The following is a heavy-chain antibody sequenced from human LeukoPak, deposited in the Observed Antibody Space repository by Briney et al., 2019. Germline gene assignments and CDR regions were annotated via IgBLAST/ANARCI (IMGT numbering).Heavy chain of an antibody. Sequence: PGGSLRLSCTASGFSFNTYWMTWVRQSQRKGLECMANISPDGRERYYLDSVKGRFTVSRDNTKNSLYLQMTSLRAEDSAVYHCVRDLKWDSHWGQGILVTVSS. D-gene: IGHD1-26*01. V-gene: IGHV3-7*01. CDR1: GFSFNTYW. J-gene: IGHJ4*02. CDR2: ISPDGRER. CDR3: VRDLKWDSH.